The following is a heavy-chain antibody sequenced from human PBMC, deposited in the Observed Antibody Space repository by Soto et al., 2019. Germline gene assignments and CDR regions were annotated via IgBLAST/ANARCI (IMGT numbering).Heavy chain of an antibody. CDR2: IIPIFGTA. CDR3: ARDGGRHSGGIDY. Sequence: QVQLVQSGAEVKKPGSSVKVSCKASGGTFSSYSINWVRQAPGQGLEWMGEIIPIFGTANYAQKFQGTVTITADESTSTAYMELGSLRSEDTAVYYCARDGGRHSGGIDYWGQGTLVTVSS. V-gene: IGHV1-69*01. CDR1: GGTFSSYS. D-gene: IGHD1-26*01. J-gene: IGHJ4*02.